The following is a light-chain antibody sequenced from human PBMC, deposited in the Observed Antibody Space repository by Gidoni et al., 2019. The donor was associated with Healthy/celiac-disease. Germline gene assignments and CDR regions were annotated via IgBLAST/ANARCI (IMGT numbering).Light chain of an antibody. V-gene: IGKV1-33*01. CDR1: QDISNY. J-gene: IGKJ4*01. Sequence: DIQMTQSPSYLSASVGDRVTITCQASQDISNYLNWYQQKPGKAPKLLIYDASHLETGVPSRFSGSGSGTDFTFTISSLQPEDIATYYCQQYDNLPRVFGGGTKVEIK. CDR2: DAS. CDR3: QQYDNLPRV.